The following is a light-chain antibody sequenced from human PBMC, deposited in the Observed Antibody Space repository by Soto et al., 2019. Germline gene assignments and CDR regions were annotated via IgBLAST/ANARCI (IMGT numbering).Light chain of an antibody. CDR3: SSYTNNIDWV. CDR1: SSDVGANNY. Sequence: QSALTQPASVSGSPGQSITISCTGTSSDVGANNYVSWYQHHPGKAPIVLIYDVSNRPSGVSDRISGSKSGNTASLTISGLQAEDEADYYCSSYTNNIDWVLGGGTKLTVL. CDR2: DVS. J-gene: IGLJ3*02. V-gene: IGLV2-14*01.